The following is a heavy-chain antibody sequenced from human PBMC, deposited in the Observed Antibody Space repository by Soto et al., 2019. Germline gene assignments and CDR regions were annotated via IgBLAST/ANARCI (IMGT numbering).Heavy chain of an antibody. D-gene: IGHD2-2*03. J-gene: IGHJ5*02. CDR1: GGSISSYY. V-gene: IGHV4-59*01. Sequence: PSETLSLTCTVSGGSISSYYWSWIRQPPGKGLEWIGYIYYSGSTNYNPSLKSRVTISVDTSKNQFSLKLSSVTAADTAVYYCARHGGRLKLDTWGQGTLVTVSS. CDR3: ARHGGRLKLDT. CDR2: IYYSGST.